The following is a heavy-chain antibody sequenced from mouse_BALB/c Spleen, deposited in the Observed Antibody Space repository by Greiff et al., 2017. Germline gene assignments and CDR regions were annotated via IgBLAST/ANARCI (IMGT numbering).Heavy chain of an antibody. Sequence: VQRVESGPGLVAPSQSLSITCTVSGFSLTGYGVNWVRQPPGKGLEWLGMIWGDGSTDYNSALKSRLSISKDNSKSQVFLKMNSLQTDDTARYYCARDRNYYYGSSTYAMDYWGQGTSVTVSS. J-gene: IGHJ4*01. CDR1: GFSLTGYG. CDR2: IWGDGST. D-gene: IGHD1-1*01. V-gene: IGHV2-6-7*01. CDR3: ARDRNYYYGSSTYAMDY.